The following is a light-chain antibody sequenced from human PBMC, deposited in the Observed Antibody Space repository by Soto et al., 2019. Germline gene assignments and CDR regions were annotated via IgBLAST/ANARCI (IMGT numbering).Light chain of an antibody. J-gene: IGLJ1*01. CDR3: SSYTRSTAYI. V-gene: IGLV2-14*03. CDR1: SSDDGGYSY. CDR2: HVT. Sequence: QSVLTQPASVSGSPGQSITISCTGTSSDDGGYSYVSWYQQHPGDAPKLMIFHVTSRPSGVSDRFSGSKSGNTASLTISGLQADDEADYYCSSYTRSTAYIFGTGTKVTVL.